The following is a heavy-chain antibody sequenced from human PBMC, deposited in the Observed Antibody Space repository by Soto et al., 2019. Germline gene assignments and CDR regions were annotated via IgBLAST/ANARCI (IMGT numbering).Heavy chain of an antibody. J-gene: IGHJ6*02. CDR3: ARDRANYYDSSGYGMDV. CDR2: ISSSSSYI. D-gene: IGHD3-22*01. V-gene: IGHV3-21*01. Sequence: PVGSLRLSCAASGFTFSSYSMNWVRQAPGKGLEWVSSISSSSSYIYYADSVKGRFTISRDNAKNSLYLQMNSLRAEDTAVYYCARDRANYYDSSGYGMDVWGQGTTVTVSS. CDR1: GFTFSSYS.